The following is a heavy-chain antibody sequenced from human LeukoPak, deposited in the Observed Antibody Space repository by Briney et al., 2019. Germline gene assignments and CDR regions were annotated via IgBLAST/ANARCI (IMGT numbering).Heavy chain of an antibody. V-gene: IGHV1-69*13. CDR1: GYTFTKYG. CDR3: ARGVRNSGSYYIDY. J-gene: IGHJ4*02. CDR2: IIPIFGTT. D-gene: IGHD1-26*01. Sequence: SVKVSCKASGYTFTKYGISWVRQAPGQGLEWMGGIIPIFGTTNYARKFQGRVTITADESTSTAYMELSSLRSEDTAVYYCARGVRNSGSYYIDYWGQGTQVTVSS.